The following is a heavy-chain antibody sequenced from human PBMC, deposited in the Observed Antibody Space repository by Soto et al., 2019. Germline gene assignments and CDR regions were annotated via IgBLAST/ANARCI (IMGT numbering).Heavy chain of an antibody. CDR3: ARRESGSAFNYYGMDV. V-gene: IGHV5-51*01. D-gene: IGHD2-15*01. Sequence: GESLKISCEGSGYAFTSYWIGWLRQMPGKGLEWMGIIYPGDSDTRYSPSFQGQVTISADKSISTAYLQWSSLKASDTAMYYCARRESGSAFNYYGMDVWGQGTTVTVSS. J-gene: IGHJ6*02. CDR2: IYPGDSDT. CDR1: GYAFTSYW.